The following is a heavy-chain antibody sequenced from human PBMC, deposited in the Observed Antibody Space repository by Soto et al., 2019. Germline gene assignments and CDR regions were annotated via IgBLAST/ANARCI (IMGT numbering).Heavy chain of an antibody. CDR2: ISSSSSYI. CDR1: GFTFSSYS. J-gene: IGHJ5*02. Sequence: EVQLVESGGGLVKPGGSLRLSCAASGFTFSSYSMNWVRQAPGKGLEWVSSISSSSSYIYYADSVKGRFTISRDNAKNSLYLQMNSLRAEDTAVYYCARDGGETMWYSSSWYRPNWFDPRGQGTLVTVSS. V-gene: IGHV3-21*01. D-gene: IGHD6-13*01. CDR3: ARDGGETMWYSSSWYRPNWFDP.